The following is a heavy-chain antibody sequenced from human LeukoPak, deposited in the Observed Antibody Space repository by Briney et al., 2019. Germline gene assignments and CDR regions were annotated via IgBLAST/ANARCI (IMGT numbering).Heavy chain of an antibody. CDR1: GIPFSTYG. J-gene: IGHJ4*02. Sequence: GRSLRLSCAASGIPFSTYGMHWVRQAPGKGLEWVAVTWDDGVSRSYADSVRGRFTISRDNSQSTLYLQMVSLGPDDTAVYYCGVLPAATMLRDFWGQGTLVTVSS. CDR2: TWDDGVSR. CDR3: GVLPAATMLRDF. D-gene: IGHD2-2*01. V-gene: IGHV3-33*01.